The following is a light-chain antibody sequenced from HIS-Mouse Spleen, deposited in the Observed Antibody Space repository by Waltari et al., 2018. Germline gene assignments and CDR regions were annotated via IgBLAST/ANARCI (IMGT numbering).Light chain of an antibody. CDR1: SSDVGGYNY. Sequence: QSALTQPASVSGSPGQSITIPCPGPSSDVGGYNYFSWYQQHPGKAPKLMIYDVSNRPSGVSNRFSGSKSGNTASLTISGLQAEDEADYYCSSYTSSSTVVFGGGTKLTVL. CDR3: SSYTSSSTVV. J-gene: IGLJ2*01. CDR2: DVS. V-gene: IGLV2-14*03.